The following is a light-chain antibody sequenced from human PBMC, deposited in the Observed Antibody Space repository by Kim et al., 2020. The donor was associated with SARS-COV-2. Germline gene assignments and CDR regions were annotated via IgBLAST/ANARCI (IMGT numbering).Light chain of an antibody. CDR2: DVS. CDR3: QQFKNYPRT. J-gene: IGKJ1*01. Sequence: GDTVTITCRASQDITTALAWYQQKPGKTPKLLMYDVSTFESGVPSRFSGSGSGTDFTLTIGSLQPEDFATYYCQQFKNYPRTFGQGTKVDIK. CDR1: QDITTA. V-gene: IGKV1D-13*01.